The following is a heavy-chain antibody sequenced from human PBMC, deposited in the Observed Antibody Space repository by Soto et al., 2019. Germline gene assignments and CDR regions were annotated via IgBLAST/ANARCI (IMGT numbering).Heavy chain of an antibody. V-gene: IGHV2-5*02. D-gene: IGHD2-15*01. CDR3: AHAVVLVVGAFDI. Sequence: QITLKESGPTLVKPTQTLTLTCTFSGFSLSTFGVGVGYIRQPPGKALEWLALVYWDDDKRYSPSLKSRVTITKVTSKSLVVLTITNMDPVDTATSYCAHAVVLVVGAFDIWGQGTMVTVSS. CDR2: VYWDDDK. J-gene: IGHJ3*02. CDR1: GFSLSTFGVG.